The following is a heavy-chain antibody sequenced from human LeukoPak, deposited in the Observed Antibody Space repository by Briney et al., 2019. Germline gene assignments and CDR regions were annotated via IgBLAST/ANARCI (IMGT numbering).Heavy chain of an antibody. J-gene: IGHJ3*02. CDR1: GFTFSSYA. V-gene: IGHV3-23*01. CDR3: AKALTSGWYLDAFNI. CDR2: ISNSGGTT. D-gene: IGHD6-19*01. Sequence: GGSLRLSCAASGFTFSSYAMSWVRQAPGKGLEWVSVISNSGGTTYYADSVKGRFTISRDNSKNTLFLEMNSLRAEDTAVYYCAKALTSGWYLDAFNIWGQGTMVTVSS.